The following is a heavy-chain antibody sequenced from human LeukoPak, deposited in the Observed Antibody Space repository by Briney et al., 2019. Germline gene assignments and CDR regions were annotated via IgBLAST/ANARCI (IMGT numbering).Heavy chain of an antibody. CDR3: ARINTIRRYFDL. V-gene: IGHV3-30*19. D-gene: IGHD3-3*01. J-gene: IGHJ2*01. Sequence: GGSLRLSCAASGFTFSSYGMHWVRQAPGKGLEWVAVISYDGSNKYYADSVKGRFTISRDNSKNTLYLQMNSLRAEGTAVYYCARINTIRRYFDLWGRGTLVTVSS. CDR2: ISYDGSNK. CDR1: GFTFSSYG.